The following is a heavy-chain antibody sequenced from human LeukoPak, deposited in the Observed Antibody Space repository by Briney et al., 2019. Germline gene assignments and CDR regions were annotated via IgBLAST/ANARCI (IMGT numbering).Heavy chain of an antibody. Sequence: GGSLRLSCAASGFIFSHYGMNWVRQAPGRGLEWVSGITGRSTTYYADSVKGRFTISRDNSKNMVWLQINSPTAEDTAAYYCAKDGNWARFEDWGQGTLVTVSS. CDR3: AKDGNWARFED. D-gene: IGHD7-27*01. CDR1: GFIFSHYG. V-gene: IGHV3-23*01. CDR2: ITGRSTT. J-gene: IGHJ4*02.